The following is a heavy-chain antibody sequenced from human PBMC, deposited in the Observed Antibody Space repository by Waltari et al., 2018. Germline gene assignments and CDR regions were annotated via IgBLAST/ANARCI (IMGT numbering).Heavy chain of an antibody. CDR3: VRDASISQYFDWPNMDV. D-gene: IGHD3-9*01. V-gene: IGHV4-4*07. CDR1: GDSISGYY. J-gene: IGHJ6*03. Sequence: VQLQESGPGLVKPSETLSLSCAVSGDSISGYYWSWIRQSAEKGLEWMGRFHVSGESHYNPSLRSRVSMSVDTSKSQFSLRLTSVTAADSAMYYCVRDASISQYFDWPNMDVWGKGTTVTVSS. CDR2: FHVSGES.